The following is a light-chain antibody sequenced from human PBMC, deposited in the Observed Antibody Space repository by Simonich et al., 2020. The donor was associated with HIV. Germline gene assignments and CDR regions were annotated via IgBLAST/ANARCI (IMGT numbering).Light chain of an antibody. V-gene: IGKV3-20*01. CDR1: QSVSSSY. CDR3: QQYGSSPYT. Sequence: EIVLTQSPGTLSLSPGERATLSCRASQSVSSSYLAWYQQKHGLAPRLLIYGASRRATGIPARFSGSGSGTDFSLTISRLEPEDFAVYYCQQYGSSPYTFGQGTKLEIK. CDR2: GAS. J-gene: IGKJ2*01.